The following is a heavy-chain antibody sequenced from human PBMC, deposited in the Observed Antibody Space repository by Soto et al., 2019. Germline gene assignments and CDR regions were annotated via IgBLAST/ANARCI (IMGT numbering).Heavy chain of an antibody. V-gene: IGHV3-23*01. J-gene: IGHJ4*02. CDR1: GFTVSSYA. CDR2: ISGSGGST. CDR3: AKDHIVATIILYDY. D-gene: IGHD5-12*01. Sequence: GGSLRLSCAASGFTVSSYAMSWVRQAPGKGLEWVSAISGSGGSTYYADSVEGRSTISRDNSKNTLYLQMNSLGAEDTAVYYCAKDHIVATIILYDYWGQGTLVTVSS.